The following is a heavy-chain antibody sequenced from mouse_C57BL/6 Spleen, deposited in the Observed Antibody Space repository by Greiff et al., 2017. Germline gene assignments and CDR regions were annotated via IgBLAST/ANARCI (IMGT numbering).Heavy chain of an antibody. CDR1: GYTFTSYW. CDR2: IYPGSGST. CDR3: ERLLRWFDY. V-gene: IGHV1-55*01. Sequence: QVQLQQPWAELVKPGASVKMSCKASGYTFTSYWITWVKQRPGQGLEWIGVIYPGSGSTNYNEKFKSKATLTVDTSSSPAYMQLSSLTSEDSAVYCCERLLRWFDYWGQGTTLTVSS. J-gene: IGHJ2*01. D-gene: IGHD1-1*01.